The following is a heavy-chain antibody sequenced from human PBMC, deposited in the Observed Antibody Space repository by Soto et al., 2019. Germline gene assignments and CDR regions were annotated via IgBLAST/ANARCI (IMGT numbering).Heavy chain of an antibody. CDR2: INVDGTRT. Sequence: WSLRLSCVASVFTFSNFWMHWFRQAPGEGLVWVSRINVDGTRTTYADSVKGRFTISRDNVKNTLYLQMSSLRAEDTAIYFCARDFWHNGVSLDVWGQGTTVTVSS. V-gene: IGHV3-74*01. CDR3: ARDFWHNGVSLDV. J-gene: IGHJ6*02. CDR1: VFTFSNFW. D-gene: IGHD2-8*01.